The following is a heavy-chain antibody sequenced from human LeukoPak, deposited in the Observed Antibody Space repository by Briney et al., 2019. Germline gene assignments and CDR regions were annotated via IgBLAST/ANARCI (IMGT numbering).Heavy chain of an antibody. J-gene: IGHJ6*04. V-gene: IGHV3-23*01. CDR1: GFSFSSFG. D-gene: IGHD3-10*02. CDR2: ISGSDGST. Sequence: GGTRRLSCAASGFSFSSFGMSWVRQAPGKGLEWVSRISGSDGSTDYADSVKGRFTISRDNSKNTVYLRMNSLRAEDTAVYYCAELGITMIGGVWGKGTTVTISS. CDR3: AELGITMIGGV.